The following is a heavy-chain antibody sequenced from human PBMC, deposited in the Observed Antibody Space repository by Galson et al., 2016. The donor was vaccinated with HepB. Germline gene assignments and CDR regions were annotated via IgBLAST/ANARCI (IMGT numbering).Heavy chain of an antibody. CDR3: AREYCGRTSFCSGGFFFDL. CDR2: IGVAGDT. V-gene: IGHV3-13*04. CDR1: GFTFSGRD. Sequence: SLRLSCAASGFTFSGRDFHWVRQLTGGRLEWVSAIGVAGDTYYADSVRGRFTISRDNAKNSFYLQMNSLRAGDTAGYYCAREYCGRTSFCSGGFFFDLWGRGTPVTVSS. D-gene: IGHD2-21*01. J-gene: IGHJ2*01.